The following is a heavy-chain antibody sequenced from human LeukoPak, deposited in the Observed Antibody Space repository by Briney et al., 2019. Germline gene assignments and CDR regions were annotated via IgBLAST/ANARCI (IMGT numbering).Heavy chain of an antibody. CDR3: ARGRGYSSFDY. D-gene: IGHD4-23*01. J-gene: IGHJ4*02. V-gene: IGHV3-7*01. CDR1: AFTFSSYW. CDR2: IKEDGSEI. Sequence: GGSLRLSCEASAFTFSSYWMSWVRQAPGKGLEWVANIKEDGSEINYVDSVKGRFTISRDNAKNSLFLQMNSLRVEDTAVYYCARGRGYSSFDYWGQGTLVTVSS.